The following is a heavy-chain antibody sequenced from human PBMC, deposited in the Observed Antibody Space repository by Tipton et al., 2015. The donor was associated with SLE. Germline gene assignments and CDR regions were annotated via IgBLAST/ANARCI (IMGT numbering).Heavy chain of an antibody. V-gene: IGHV1-2*02. J-gene: IGHJ5*01. Sequence: QLVQSGPEVKKPGASVKVSCEASGYTFTDYYMHWVRQAPGQGLEWMGWINPNSGGTNYAQKFQGRVTMTRDTSISTAYMELNRLRSDDTAVYFCARMRSSHIAALDSWGQGTLVTISS. CDR3: ARMRSSHIAALDS. CDR1: GYTFTDYY. CDR2: INPNSGGT. D-gene: IGHD6-6*01.